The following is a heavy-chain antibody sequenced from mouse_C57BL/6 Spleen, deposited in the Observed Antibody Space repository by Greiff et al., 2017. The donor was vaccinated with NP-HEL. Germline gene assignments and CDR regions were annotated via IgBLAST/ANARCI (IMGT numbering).Heavy chain of an antibody. CDR1: GFSLTSYG. Sequence: VMLVESGPGLVQPSQSLSITCTVSGFSLTSYGVHWVRQSPGKGLEWLGVIWSGGSTDYNAAFISRLSISKDNSKSQVFFKMNSLQADDTAIYYWASLGSSYYFDYWGQGTTLTVSS. D-gene: IGHD1-1*01. CDR3: ASLGSSYYFDY. CDR2: IWSGGST. J-gene: IGHJ2*01. V-gene: IGHV2-2*01.